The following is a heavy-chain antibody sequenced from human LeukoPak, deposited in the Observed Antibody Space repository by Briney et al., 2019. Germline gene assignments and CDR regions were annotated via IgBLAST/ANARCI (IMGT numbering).Heavy chain of an antibody. V-gene: IGHV1-69*13. CDR1: GGTFTSYA. Sequence: SVKVSCKASGGTFTSYANSWVRQAPAQGLEWMGGISHIFGQANYAQKCQGRVTITADESTSTAYMELSSLRSEDTALYYCARCGSTESFDYGGQGTLVTVSS. CDR2: ISHIFGQA. D-gene: IGHD4-11*01. J-gene: IGHJ4*02. CDR3: ARCGSTESFDY.